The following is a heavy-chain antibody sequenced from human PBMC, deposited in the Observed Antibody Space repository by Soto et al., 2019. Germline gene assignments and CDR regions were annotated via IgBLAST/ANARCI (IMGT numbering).Heavy chain of an antibody. J-gene: IGHJ4*02. CDR1: GGSISSSSYY. V-gene: IGHV4-39*01. D-gene: IGHD6-13*01. CDR3: ARRGIAAAGKVDY. CDR2: IYYSGST. Sequence: SETLSLTCTVSGGSISSSSYYWGWIRQPPGKGLEWIGSIYYSGSTYYNPSLKSRVTISVDTSKNQFSLKLSSVTAADTAVYYCARRGIAAAGKVDYWGQGTLVTVSS.